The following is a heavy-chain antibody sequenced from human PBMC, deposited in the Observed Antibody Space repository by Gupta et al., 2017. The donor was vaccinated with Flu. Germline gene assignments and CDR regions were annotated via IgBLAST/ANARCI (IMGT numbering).Heavy chain of an antibody. CDR2: ISGSGATI. CDR1: GFIFRSYE. CDR3: ARDSSVVVSSPPNSFDY. D-gene: IGHD2-15*01. Sequence: EVQLVESGGGLGHPGGSLRLSCAASGFIFRSYEMNWVRQAPGKGLEWVSYISGSGATIYYADSVKGRFTISRDSAKNSLYLQMNSLRAEDTAVYYCARDSSVVVSSPPNSFDYWGLGTLVTVSS. V-gene: IGHV3-48*03. J-gene: IGHJ4*02.